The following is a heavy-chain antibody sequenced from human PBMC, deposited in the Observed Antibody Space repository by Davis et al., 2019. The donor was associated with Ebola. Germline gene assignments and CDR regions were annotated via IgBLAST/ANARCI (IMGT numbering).Heavy chain of an antibody. V-gene: IGHV4-61*05. CDR2: IYYSGST. CDR1: GGSISSSSYY. D-gene: IGHD3-3*01. CDR3: ARVKDFWGGLDY. Sequence: MPSETLSLTCTVSGGSISSSSYYWGWIRQPPGKGLEWIGDIYYSGSTNYNPSLKSRVTISVDTSKNQFSLKLSSVTAADTAVYYCARVKDFWGGLDYWGQGTLVTVSS. J-gene: IGHJ4*02.